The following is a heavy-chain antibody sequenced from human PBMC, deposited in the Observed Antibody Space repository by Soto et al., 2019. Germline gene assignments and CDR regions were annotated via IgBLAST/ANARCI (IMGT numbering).Heavy chain of an antibody. CDR2: IYHIGLA. CDR3: ARIPGDF. CDR1: GFGITRGYY. J-gene: IGHJ4*02. Sequence: PSETVSLTSAVSGFGITRGYYLASIRRPPRKGLXWIASIYHIGLASYNPSLQSRVTTSVDTSKNQFSLTLSSMTAADTALYYCARIPGDFWGQGSLVTVSS. D-gene: IGHD3-10*01. V-gene: IGHV4-38-2*01.